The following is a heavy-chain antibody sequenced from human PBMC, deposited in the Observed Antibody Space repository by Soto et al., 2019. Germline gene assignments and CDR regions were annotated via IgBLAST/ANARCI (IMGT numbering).Heavy chain of an antibody. V-gene: IGHV4-34*01. J-gene: IGHJ6*02. D-gene: IGHD6-6*01. CDR1: GGSFSGYY. Sequence: SETLSLTCAVYGGSFSGYYWSWIRQPPGKGLEWIGEINHSGSTNYNPSLKSRVTISVDTSKNQFSLKLSSVTAADTAVYYCARPFDAGRVAARNGMDVWGQGTTVTVSS. CDR2: INHSGST. CDR3: ARPFDAGRVAARNGMDV.